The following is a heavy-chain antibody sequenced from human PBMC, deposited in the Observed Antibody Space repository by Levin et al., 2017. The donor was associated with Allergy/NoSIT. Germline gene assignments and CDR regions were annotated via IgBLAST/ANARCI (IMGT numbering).Heavy chain of an antibody. Sequence: ASVKVSCKASGYTFTSYDINWVRQASGQGLEWMGWMNPNSGNTGYAQKFQGRVTMTRNTSISTAYMELSSLRSEDTAVYYCATPTGYSSSWRRTGGYYYYGMDVWGQGTTVTVSS. CDR2: MNPNSGNT. CDR1: GYTFTSYD. D-gene: IGHD6-13*01. CDR3: ATPTGYSSSWRRTGGYYYYGMDV. J-gene: IGHJ6*02. V-gene: IGHV1-8*01.